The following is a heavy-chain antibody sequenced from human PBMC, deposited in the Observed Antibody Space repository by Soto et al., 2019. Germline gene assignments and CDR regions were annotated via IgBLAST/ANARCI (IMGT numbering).Heavy chain of an antibody. Sequence: QVQLVQSGAEVKKPGASVRVSCKASGYRFTNYYIHWVRQAPGQGLEWMGRMNLDTGGTTYAQKSQGRVTMTRDTSISTAYMELKRLRSDDTAVYFCAREGMYHYETKDYYPSTYGLDVWGQGTTVTVSS. CDR3: AREGMYHYETKDYYPSTYGLDV. D-gene: IGHD3-16*01. CDR1: GYRFTNYY. J-gene: IGHJ6*02. CDR2: MNLDTGGT. V-gene: IGHV1-2*06.